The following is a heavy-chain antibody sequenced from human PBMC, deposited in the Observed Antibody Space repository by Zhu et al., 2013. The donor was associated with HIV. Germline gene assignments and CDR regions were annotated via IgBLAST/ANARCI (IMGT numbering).Heavy chain of an antibody. CDR2: INPKSGGT. J-gene: IGHJ6*02. D-gene: IGHD6-19*01. CDR3: ATSNPPRXHSSAWYERYYYNYYGLDV. V-gene: IGHV1-2*02. CDR1: GDTFTGHY. Sequence: QVQLVQSGAAVKKSGASVKVSCKASGDTFTGHYIHWVRQAPGQGLEWMGWINPKSGGTNYAQKFQGRVTVTRDTSISTAYMELSGLRSDDTAVYYCATSNPPRXHSSAWYERYYYNYYGLDVWGQGTTVIVSS.